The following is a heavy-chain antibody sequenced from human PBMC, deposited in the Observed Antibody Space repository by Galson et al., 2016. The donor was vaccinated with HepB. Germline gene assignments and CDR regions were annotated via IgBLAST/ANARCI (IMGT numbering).Heavy chain of an antibody. Sequence: SLRLSCAASGFTFSTYAMTWVRQAPGKGLEWLSGISGIGSTYHADSVKGRFTISRDNSKNTLYLQMDSLRAEDTAVYYCARDWYSDVWGRGTLVSVSS. V-gene: IGHV3-23*01. CDR2: ISGIGST. CDR3: ARDWYSDV. J-gene: IGHJ2*01. CDR1: GFTFSTYA.